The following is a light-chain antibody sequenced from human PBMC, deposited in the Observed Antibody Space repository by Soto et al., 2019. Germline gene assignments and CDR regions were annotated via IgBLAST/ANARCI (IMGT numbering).Light chain of an antibody. J-gene: IGLJ3*02. CDR1: SSDIGAYKY. CDR3: SSYTGNDILV. V-gene: IGLV2-8*01. Sequence: QSVLTQPPSASGSPGQSVTISCTGTSSDIGAYKYVSWYQQHPGKVPKLIIYDVTKRPSGVPDRFSGSKSGNTASLTVSGLQTEDEADYYCSSYTGNDILVFGGGTKLTVL. CDR2: DVT.